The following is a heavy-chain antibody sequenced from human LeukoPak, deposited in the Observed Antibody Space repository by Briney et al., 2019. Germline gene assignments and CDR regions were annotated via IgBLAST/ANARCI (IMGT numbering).Heavy chain of an antibody. CDR3: ARGYSSSDAFDI. D-gene: IGHD6-6*01. Sequence: ASVKVSCKASGYTFTSYGISWVRQAPGQGLEWMGWMNPNSGNTGYAQKFQGRVTITRNTSISTAYMELSSLGSEDTAVYYCARGYSSSDAFDIWGQGTMVTVSS. CDR1: GYTFTSYG. V-gene: IGHV1-8*03. CDR2: MNPNSGNT. J-gene: IGHJ3*02.